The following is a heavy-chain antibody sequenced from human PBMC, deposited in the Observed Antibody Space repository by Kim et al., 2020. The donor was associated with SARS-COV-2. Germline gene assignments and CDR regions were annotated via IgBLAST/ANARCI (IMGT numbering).Heavy chain of an antibody. CDR2: IWYDGSNK. Sequence: GGSLRLSCAASGFTFSSYGMHWVRQAPGKGLEWVAVIWYDGSNKYYADSVKGRFTISRDNSKNTLYLQMNSLRAEDTAVYYCARDTKLLWFGEQFDYWGQGTLVTVSS. V-gene: IGHV3-33*01. J-gene: IGHJ4*02. D-gene: IGHD3-10*01. CDR1: GFTFSSYG. CDR3: ARDTKLLWFGEQFDY.